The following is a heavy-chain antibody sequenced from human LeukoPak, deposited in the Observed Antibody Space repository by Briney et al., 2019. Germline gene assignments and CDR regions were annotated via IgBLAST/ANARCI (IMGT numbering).Heavy chain of an antibody. CDR2: ISGSGGRT. J-gene: IGHJ4*02. CDR3: AKDRGYSGTSYFDY. V-gene: IGHV3-23*01. CDR1: GFTFSSYA. Sequence: GGSLRLSCVASGFTFSSYAMSWVRQAPGKGLEWVSAISGSGGRTYYADSVKGRFTISRDNSKNTLYLQMNSLRAEDTAVYFCAKDRGYSGTSYFDYWGQGTLVTVSS. D-gene: IGHD5-18*01.